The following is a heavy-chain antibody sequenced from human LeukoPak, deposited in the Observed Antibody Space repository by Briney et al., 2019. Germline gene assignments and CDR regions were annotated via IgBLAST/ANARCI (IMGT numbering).Heavy chain of an antibody. Sequence: ASVKVSCKASGYTFTSYDVNWVRQATGQGLEWMGWMNPNSGNTGYAQKFQGRVTITRNTSISTAYMELSSLRSEDTAVYYCARGRVEKWELLDYWGQGTLVTVSS. J-gene: IGHJ4*02. CDR2: MNPNSGNT. CDR1: GYTFTSYD. D-gene: IGHD1-26*01. V-gene: IGHV1-8*03. CDR3: ARGRVEKWELLDY.